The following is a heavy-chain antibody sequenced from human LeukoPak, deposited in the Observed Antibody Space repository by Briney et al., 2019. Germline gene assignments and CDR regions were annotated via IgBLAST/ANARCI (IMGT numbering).Heavy chain of an antibody. D-gene: IGHD3-10*01. Sequence: GSLRLSCAASGFAFSAYAMSWVRQAPGKGLEWVSTTSGSSVGGGTYYADSVKGRFTISRDNSKNTLYLQMNSLRAEDTAVYYCAKDIIRDYGSGITFDYWGQGTLVTVSS. V-gene: IGHV3-23*01. J-gene: IGHJ4*02. CDR1: GFAFSAYA. CDR2: TSGSSVGGGT. CDR3: AKDIIRDYGSGITFDY.